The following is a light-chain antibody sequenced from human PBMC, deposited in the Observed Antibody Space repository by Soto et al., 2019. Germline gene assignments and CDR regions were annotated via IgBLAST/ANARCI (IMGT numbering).Light chain of an antibody. Sequence: DIVMTQSPDSLAVSLGERATINCKSSQNVLYSSNNKTFLFWYLQKPGQSPQLLIYEVSTRVSGVPDRFSGSGSGTDFTLEISRVETDDVGIYYCMQSTQLPPTFGQGTRLEIK. CDR1: QNVLYSSNNKTF. CDR3: MQSTQLPPT. V-gene: IGKV4-1*01. J-gene: IGKJ5*01. CDR2: EVS.